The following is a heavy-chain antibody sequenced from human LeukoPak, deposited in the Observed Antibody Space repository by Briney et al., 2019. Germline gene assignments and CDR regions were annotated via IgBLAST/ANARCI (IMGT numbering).Heavy chain of an antibody. J-gene: IGHJ4*02. D-gene: IGHD2-21*01. CDR2: IWYDGSNK. V-gene: IGHV3-33*01. CDR3: STVAAYDELDY. Sequence: PGRSLRLSCAPSGNTLSNHGMHWDRQAPGKGLEWVAVIWYDGSNKYYADSVKGRFTISRDDSKNTLYLQMNNRRAEDTALYYCSTVAAYDELDYWGQGTLVTVSS. CDR1: GNTLSNHG.